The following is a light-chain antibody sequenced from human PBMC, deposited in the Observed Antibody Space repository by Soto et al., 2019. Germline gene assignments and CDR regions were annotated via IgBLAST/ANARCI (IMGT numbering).Light chain of an antibody. CDR2: DAS. CDR3: QQYNSHSRT. Sequence: DIQMTQSPSTLSASVGDRVTITCRASQSISIWLAWYQQKPGKAPNLLIYDASSLESGVPSRFSGSGSGTEFTLTISSLQPDDFATYYCQQYNSHSRTFGQGTKVDIK. CDR1: QSISIW. J-gene: IGKJ2*01. V-gene: IGKV1-5*01.